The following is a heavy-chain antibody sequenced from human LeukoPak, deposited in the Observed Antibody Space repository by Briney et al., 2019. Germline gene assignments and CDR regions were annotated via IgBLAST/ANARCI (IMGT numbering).Heavy chain of an antibody. D-gene: IGHD3-10*01. CDR2: ISGSGGST. Sequence: PSETLSLTCTVSGGSISSGGYYWSWVRQAPGKGLEWVSAISGSGGSTYYADSVKGRFTISRDNSKNTLYLQMNSLRAEDTAVYYCAKGSDYYGSGSYFDYWGQGTLVTVSS. J-gene: IGHJ4*02. CDR3: AKGSDYYGSGSYFDY. CDR1: GGSISSGGYY. V-gene: IGHV3-23*01.